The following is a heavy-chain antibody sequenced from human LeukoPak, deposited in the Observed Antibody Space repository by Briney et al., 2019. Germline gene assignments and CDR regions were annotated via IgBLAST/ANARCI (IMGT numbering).Heavy chain of an antibody. V-gene: IGHV7-4-1*02. J-gene: IGHJ6*02. D-gene: IGHD3-9*01. CDR2: INTYTGHP. Sequence: GASVKVSCKTSGYTFTSYALSWVRQAPGQGPEWMGWINTYTGHPTHAQGFTGRFVFSLDTSVSTAYLQISSLKAEDTAVYYCARDLEAVEYYDILTTYYPMDVWGQGTTVTVSS. CDR3: ARDLEAVEYYDILTTYYPMDV. CDR1: GYTFTSYA.